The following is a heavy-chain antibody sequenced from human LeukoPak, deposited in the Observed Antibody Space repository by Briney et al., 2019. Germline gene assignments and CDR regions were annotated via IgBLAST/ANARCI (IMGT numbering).Heavy chain of an antibody. CDR1: GGSFSGYY. CDR3: ARGSRLTGAFDI. Sequence: SETLSLTCAVYGGSFSGYYWSWIRQSPGKGLEWIGEINHSGSTNSNPPLKSRVTISVDTSKNLFSLKLTPVTAADTAVYDCARGSRLTGAFDIWGQGTMVTVSS. CDR2: INHSGST. J-gene: IGHJ3*02. V-gene: IGHV4-34*01. D-gene: IGHD3-9*01.